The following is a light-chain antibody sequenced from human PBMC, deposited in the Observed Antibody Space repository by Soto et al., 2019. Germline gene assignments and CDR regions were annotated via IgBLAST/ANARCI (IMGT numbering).Light chain of an antibody. V-gene: IGKV1-5*01. Sequence: GDRVTITCRASQTTNTWLAWYQQKPGTAPKLLIYDASSLEGGVPSRFSASGSGTEFTLTISSLQPDDLATYYCQHYISYPYTFGQGPKVDIK. CDR1: QTTNTW. CDR2: DAS. J-gene: IGKJ2*01. CDR3: QHYISYPYT.